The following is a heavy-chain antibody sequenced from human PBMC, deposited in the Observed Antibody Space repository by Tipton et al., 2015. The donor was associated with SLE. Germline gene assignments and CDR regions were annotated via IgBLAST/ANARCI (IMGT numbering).Heavy chain of an antibody. CDR3: ARAPDYGGFHYYMDV. J-gene: IGHJ6*03. V-gene: IGHV4-59*01. Sequence: TLSLTCTVSGDSITNYYWSWIRQPPRRGLEWIAYIYYYGSTKYNPSLDSRVTISRDTSKKQVSLKLTSVTAADTAVYYCARAPDYGGFHYYMDVWGKGTTVTVSS. CDR2: IYYYGST. CDR1: GDSITNYY. D-gene: IGHD4-23*01.